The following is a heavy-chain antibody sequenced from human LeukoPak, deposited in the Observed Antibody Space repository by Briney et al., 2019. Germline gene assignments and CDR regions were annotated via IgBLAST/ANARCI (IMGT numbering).Heavy chain of an antibody. CDR3: ARGPPMYDILTGYSY. Sequence: ASVKVSCKASGYTFTNYGISWVRQAPGQGLEWMGWISAYNGNTNYAQKLQGRVTMTRDTSISTAYMELSRLRSDDTAVCYCARGPPMYDILTGYSYWGQGTLVTVSS. CDR1: GYTFTNYG. D-gene: IGHD3-9*01. CDR2: ISAYNGNT. V-gene: IGHV1-18*01. J-gene: IGHJ4*02.